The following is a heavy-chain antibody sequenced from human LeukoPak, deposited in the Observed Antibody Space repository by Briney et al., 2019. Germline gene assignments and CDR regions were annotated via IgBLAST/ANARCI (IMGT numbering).Heavy chain of an antibody. Sequence: EASVKVSCKASGYTFTSYGMSWVRQAPGQGLEWMGWISAYKGNTYYAQKLQGRVTLTTDTSTSTAYMELRSLRSDDTAVYYCARDSKGGELLRDSGSFDYWGQGTLVTVSS. J-gene: IGHJ4*02. CDR2: ISAYKGNT. CDR1: GYTFTSYG. CDR3: ARDSKGGELLRDSGSFDY. V-gene: IGHV1-18*01. D-gene: IGHD1-26*01.